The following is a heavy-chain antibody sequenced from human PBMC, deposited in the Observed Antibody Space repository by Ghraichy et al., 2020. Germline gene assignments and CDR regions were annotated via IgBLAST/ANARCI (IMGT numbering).Heavy chain of an antibody. V-gene: IGHV1-24*01. CDR1: GYTLTELS. Sequence: ASVKVSCKVSGYTLTELSMHWVRQAPGKGLEWMGGFDPEDGETIYAQKFQGRVTMTEDTSTDTAYMELSSLRSEDTAVYYCATEKFYSGSYSDHGMDVWGQGTTVTVSS. CDR2: FDPEDGET. CDR3: ATEKFYSGSYSDHGMDV. D-gene: IGHD1-26*01. J-gene: IGHJ6*02.